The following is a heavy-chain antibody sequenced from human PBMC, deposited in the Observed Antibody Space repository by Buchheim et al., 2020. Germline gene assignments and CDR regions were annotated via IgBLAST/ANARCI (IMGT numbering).Heavy chain of an antibody. V-gene: IGHV3-7*01. D-gene: IGHD2-2*02. CDR1: GFTFSSDW. CDR2: IKQDGSEK. Sequence: EVQLVESGGGLVQPGGSLRLSCAASGFTFSSDWMSWVRQAPGKGLEWVANIKQDGSEKYYVDSVKGRFTISRDNDKNSLYLQMNSLSAEDTAVYYCARGRYCSSTSCYTAPTYYWGQGTL. CDR3: ARGRYCSSTSCYTAPTYY. J-gene: IGHJ4*02.